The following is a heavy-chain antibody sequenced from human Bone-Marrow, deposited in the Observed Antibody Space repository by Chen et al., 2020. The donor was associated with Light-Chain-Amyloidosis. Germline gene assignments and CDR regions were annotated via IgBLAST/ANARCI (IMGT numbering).Heavy chain of an antibody. D-gene: IGHD2-21*01. CDR2: ITWNSGSI. CDR3: MVKSDAFDF. J-gene: IGHJ3*01. CDR1: GFPFIDYA. V-gene: IGHV3-9*01. Sequence: EVQLVESGGGLVQPGRSLRLSCAGSGFPFIDYAMQWVRQAPGKGLEWVSGITWNSGSIVYAESVKGRFTISRDNAKNSLYLQMNNLRPEDTALYYCMVKSDAFDFWGQGTMVTVSS.